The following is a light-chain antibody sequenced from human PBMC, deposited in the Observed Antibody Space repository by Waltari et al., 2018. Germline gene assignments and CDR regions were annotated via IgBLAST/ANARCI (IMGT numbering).Light chain of an antibody. CDR1: SSD. CDR2: GNN. Sequence: QSVLTQPPSVSGAPGPRVTISCFGKSSDVHWYQQVPGTAPKLLIYGNNYRASGIPARFSGSKSGTSASLAITGLQAEDEADYYCQSYDSSLSGWIFGGGTKLTVL. V-gene: IGLV1-40*01. J-gene: IGLJ2*01. CDR3: QSYDSSLSGWI.